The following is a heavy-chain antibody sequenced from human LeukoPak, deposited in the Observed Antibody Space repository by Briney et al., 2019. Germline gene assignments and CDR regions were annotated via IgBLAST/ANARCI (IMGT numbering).Heavy chain of an antibody. D-gene: IGHD2-2*01. Sequence: GGSLRLSCAASGLTVSSNYMSWVRQAPGKGLEWVSFIYSGGSTYYADSAEGRFTISRDNTKNTLYLQMKSLRPEDTAVYYCARDLPPAPWNGMDVWGQGTTVTVSS. J-gene: IGHJ6*02. V-gene: IGHV3-53*01. CDR1: GLTVSSNY. CDR3: ARDLPPAPWNGMDV. CDR2: IYSGGST.